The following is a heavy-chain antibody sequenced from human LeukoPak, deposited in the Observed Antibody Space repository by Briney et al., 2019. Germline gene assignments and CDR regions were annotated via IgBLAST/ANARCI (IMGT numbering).Heavy chain of an antibody. CDR3: ARSLSGYDPLSAF. D-gene: IGHD5-12*01. CDR2: MTASSVTF. Sequence: TGGSLRLSCEVSGFTFSSYSMTWVRQVPGRGLGWIAYMTASSVTFYYADSVRGRFTISRDNARNSLFLQMNSLTVEDTAVYYCARSLSGYDPLSAFWGQGTLVTVSS. J-gene: IGHJ4*02. V-gene: IGHV3-48*04. CDR1: GFTFSSYS.